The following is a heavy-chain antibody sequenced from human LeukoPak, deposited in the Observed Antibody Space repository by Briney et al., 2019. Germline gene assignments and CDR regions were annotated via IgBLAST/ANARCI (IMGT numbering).Heavy chain of an antibody. CDR1: GGSFSGYY. CDR3: ARAAGRERYFDL. Sequence: SETLSPTCAVYGGSFSGYYWSWIRQPPGKGLEWIGEINHSGSTNYNPSLKSRVTISVDTSKNQFSLKLSSVTAADTAVYYCARAAGRERYFDLWGRGTLVTVSS. V-gene: IGHV4-34*01. J-gene: IGHJ2*01. D-gene: IGHD6-13*01. CDR2: INHSGST.